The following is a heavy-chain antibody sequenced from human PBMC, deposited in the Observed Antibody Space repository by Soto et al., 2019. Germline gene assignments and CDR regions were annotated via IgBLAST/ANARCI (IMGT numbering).Heavy chain of an antibody. CDR3: ARDRELSCSGGSCYQDDAFDI. CDR1: GGTFSSYA. D-gene: IGHD2-15*01. CDR2: IIPIFGTA. Sequence: SVKVSCKASGGTFSSYAISRVRQAPGQGLEWMGGIIPIFGTANYAQKFQGRVTITADESTSTAYMELSSLRSEDTAVYYCARDRELSCSGGSCYQDDAFDIWGQGTMVTVSS. V-gene: IGHV1-69*13. J-gene: IGHJ3*02.